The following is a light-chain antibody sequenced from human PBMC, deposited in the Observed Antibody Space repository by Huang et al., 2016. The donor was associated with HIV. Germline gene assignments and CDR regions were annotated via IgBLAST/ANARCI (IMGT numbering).Light chain of an antibody. V-gene: IGKV3-15*01. CDR2: GTS. CDR1: QSVSSN. J-gene: IGKJ1*01. CDR3: QQYNNWPRT. Sequence: EIVMTQSPGTLSVSPGERATLSCRASQSVSSNLAWYQQKPGQGPRLLIYGTSTRATVVPARFSGSGSGAEFTLTISSLQSEDFAVYYCQQYNNWPRTFGQGTKVEIK.